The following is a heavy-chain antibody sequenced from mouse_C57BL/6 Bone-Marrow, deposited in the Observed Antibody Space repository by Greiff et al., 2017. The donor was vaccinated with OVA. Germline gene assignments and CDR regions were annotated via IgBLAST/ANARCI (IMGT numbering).Heavy chain of an antibody. D-gene: IGHD1-1*01. V-gene: IGHV5-9-1*02. Sequence: EVKLVESGEGLVKPGGSLKLSCAASGFTFSSYAMSWVRQTPEKRLEWVAYISSGGDYIYYADTVKGRFTISRDNARNTLYLQMSSLKSEDTAMYYCTRDNYGTPAYWGQGTLVTVSA. CDR2: ISSGGDYI. CDR1: GFTFSSYA. J-gene: IGHJ3*01. CDR3: TRDNYGTPAY.